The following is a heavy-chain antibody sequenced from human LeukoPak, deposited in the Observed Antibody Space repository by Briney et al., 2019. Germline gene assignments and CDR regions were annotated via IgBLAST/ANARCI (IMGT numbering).Heavy chain of an antibody. CDR1: GFTFSNSA. CDR3: AKVGRGNDYY. Sequence: GRSLRLSCAASGFTFSNSAMHWVRQPPGKGLEWATVISKDETNTYYADSVKGRFTISRDNSNNMLYLQMNSLRTEDTAVYYCAKVGRGNDYYWGQGTPVTVSS. CDR2: ISKDETNT. D-gene: IGHD5-12*01. J-gene: IGHJ4*02. V-gene: IGHV3-30*18.